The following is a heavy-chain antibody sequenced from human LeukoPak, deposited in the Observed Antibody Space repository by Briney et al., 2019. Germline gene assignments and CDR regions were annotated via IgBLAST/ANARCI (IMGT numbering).Heavy chain of an antibody. Sequence: GGSLRLSCAVSGITLSNYGMSWVRQAPGKGLEWVAGISGSGGTTNYADSVKGRFTISRDNPKNTLFLHMNSLRAEDTAVYFCAKRGVVIRVILVGFHKEAYYFDSWGQGTLVTVSS. J-gene: IGHJ4*02. D-gene: IGHD3-22*01. CDR1: GITLSNYG. V-gene: IGHV3-23*01. CDR3: AKRGVVIRVILVGFHKEAYYFDS. CDR2: ISGSGGTT.